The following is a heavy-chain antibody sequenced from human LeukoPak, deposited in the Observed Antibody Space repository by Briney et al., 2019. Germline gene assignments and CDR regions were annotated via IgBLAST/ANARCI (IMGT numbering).Heavy chain of an antibody. Sequence: GGSLRLSCAASGFTFSSYAMHWVRQAPGKGLEWVAVISYDGSNKYYADSVKGRFTISRDNSKNTLYLQMNSLRAEDTAVYYCARDGLSSGWELDYWGQGTLVTVSS. CDR2: ISYDGSNK. CDR1: GFTFSSYA. V-gene: IGHV3-30*04. CDR3: ARDGLSSGWELDY. D-gene: IGHD6-19*01. J-gene: IGHJ4*02.